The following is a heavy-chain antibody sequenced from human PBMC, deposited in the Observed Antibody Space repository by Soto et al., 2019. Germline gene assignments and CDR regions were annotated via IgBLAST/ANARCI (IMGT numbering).Heavy chain of an antibody. J-gene: IGHJ6*02. CDR1: GFTVSSFG. V-gene: IGHV3-64D*06. CDR2: LSSNGIGT. Sequence: PRGSLRLSCSGSGFTVSSFGMHWVRQAPGKGLEHVSTLSSNGIGTYYADSVKGRFTFSRDTSKNTLYLQMSSLRTEDTAVYYCVKDMGQAAVGIRYPYGLDVWGLGTTVTVSS. CDR3: VKDMGQAAVGIRYPYGLDV. D-gene: IGHD6-13*01.